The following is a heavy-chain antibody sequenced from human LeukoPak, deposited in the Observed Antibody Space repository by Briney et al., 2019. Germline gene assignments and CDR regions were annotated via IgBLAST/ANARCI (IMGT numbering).Heavy chain of an antibody. CDR2: IKQDGSEK. CDR3: ARDIVPAANYGMDV. V-gene: IGHV3-7*01. Sequence: PGGSLRLSCAASGFTFSSYWMSWARQAPGKGLEWVANIKQDGSEKYYVDSVKGRFTISRDNAKNSLYLQMNSLGAEDTAVYYCARDIVPAANYGMDVWGQGTTVTVSS. D-gene: IGHD2-2*01. J-gene: IGHJ6*02. CDR1: GFTFSSYW.